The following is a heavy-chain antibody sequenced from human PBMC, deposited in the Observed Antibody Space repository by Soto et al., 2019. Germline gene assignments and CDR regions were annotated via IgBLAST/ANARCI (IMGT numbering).Heavy chain of an antibody. D-gene: IGHD1-26*01. CDR2: ISGSGGST. Sequence: GGSLRLSCAASGFTFSSYAMSWVRQAPGKGLEWVSAISGSGGSTYYADSVKGRFTISRDNSKNTLYLQMNSLRAEDTAVYYCAKDAGARRNREMYAFDIWGQGTMVTVSS. V-gene: IGHV3-23*01. CDR3: AKDAGARRNREMYAFDI. CDR1: GFTFSSYA. J-gene: IGHJ3*02.